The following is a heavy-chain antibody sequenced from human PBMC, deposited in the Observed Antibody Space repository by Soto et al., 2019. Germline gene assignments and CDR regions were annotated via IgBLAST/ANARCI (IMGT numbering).Heavy chain of an antibody. J-gene: IGHJ4*02. V-gene: IGHV3-11*06. CDR1: GFTFSDYY. CDR3: ASHPQSYYYDSSGSWIDY. Sequence: SLRLSCAASGFTFSDYYMSWIRQAPGKGLEWVSCISSSSSYTNYADSVKGRFTISRDNAKNSLYLQMNSLRAEDTAVYYCASHPQSYYYDSSGSWIDYWGQGTLVTVSS. D-gene: IGHD3-22*01. CDR2: ISSSSSYT.